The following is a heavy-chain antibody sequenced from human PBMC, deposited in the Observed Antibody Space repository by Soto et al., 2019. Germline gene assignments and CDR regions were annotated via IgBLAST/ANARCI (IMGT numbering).Heavy chain of an antibody. CDR1: GYTFTSYY. Sequence: ASVKVSCKASGYTFTSYYMHWVRQAPGQGLEWMGIINPSGGSTSYEQKFQGRVTMTIDTSTTTAYMELRGLTSDDTAIYYCAKNGQPPYYYYGLDVWGQGTTVTVSS. CDR2: INPSGGST. J-gene: IGHJ6*02. V-gene: IGHV1-46*01. D-gene: IGHD2-8*01. CDR3: AKNGQPPYYYYGLDV.